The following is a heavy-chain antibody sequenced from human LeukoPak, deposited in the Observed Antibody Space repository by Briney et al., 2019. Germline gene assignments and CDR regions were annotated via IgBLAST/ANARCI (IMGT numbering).Heavy chain of an antibody. D-gene: IGHD3-22*01. Sequence: GGSLRLSCAASGFAFSSYAMSWVRQAPGKGLEWVSAISGSGGSTYYADSVKGRFTISRDNSKNTLYLQMDSLRAEDTAVYYCARDRGITGYYDSSGYVFDYWGQGTLVTVSS. CDR3: ARDRGITGYYDSSGYVFDY. CDR2: ISGSGGST. CDR1: GFAFSSYA. V-gene: IGHV3-23*01. J-gene: IGHJ4*02.